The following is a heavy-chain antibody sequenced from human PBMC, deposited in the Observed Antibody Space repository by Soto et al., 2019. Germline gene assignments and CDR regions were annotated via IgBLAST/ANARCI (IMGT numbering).Heavy chain of an antibody. J-gene: IGHJ1*01. D-gene: IGHD2-21*02. CDR1: GFTFSSYA. CDR2: ISYDGSNK. V-gene: IGHV3-30-3*01. Sequence: QVQLVESGGGVVQPGRSLRLPCAASGFTFSSYAMHWVRQAPGKGLEWVAVISYDGSNKYYADSVKGRFTISRDNSKHTLYLQMNSLRAEDTAVYYCARDRWDIVVVTAPPEYFQHWGQGTLVTVSS. CDR3: ARDRWDIVVVTAPPEYFQH.